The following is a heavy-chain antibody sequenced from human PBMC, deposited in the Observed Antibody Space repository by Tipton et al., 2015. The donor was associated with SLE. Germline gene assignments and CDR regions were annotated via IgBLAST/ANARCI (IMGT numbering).Heavy chain of an antibody. Sequence: RSLRLSCAASGFTFSSYAMHWVRQAPGKGLEWVAVISYDGSNEYYADSVKGRFTFSRDNSKNTVYLQMNSLRADDTAVYYCARGGIAAAGTDFGNWGQGTLVTVSS. D-gene: IGHD6-13*01. CDR1: GFTFSSYA. CDR2: ISYDGSNE. V-gene: IGHV3-30*04. CDR3: ARGGIAAAGTDFGN. J-gene: IGHJ4*02.